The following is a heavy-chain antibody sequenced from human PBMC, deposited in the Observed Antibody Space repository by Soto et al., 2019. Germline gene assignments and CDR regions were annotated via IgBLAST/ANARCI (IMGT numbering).Heavy chain of an antibody. J-gene: IGHJ4*02. Sequence: PSETLSLTCTVSGGSISGRSYYWGWIRQPPGKGLEWIGSIYYSGNAYYNPSLKSRVAVSVDTSNNQFSLKVTSVTATDTAVYYCARHKDTSSRYLLPDFWGQGTLVTVSS. V-gene: IGHV4-39*01. D-gene: IGHD6-13*01. CDR2: IYYSGNA. CDR3: ARHKDTSSRYLLPDF. CDR1: GGSISGRSYY.